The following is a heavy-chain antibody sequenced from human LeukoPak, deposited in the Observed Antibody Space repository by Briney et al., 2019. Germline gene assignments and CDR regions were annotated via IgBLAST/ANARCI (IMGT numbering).Heavy chain of an antibody. V-gene: IGHV3-48*04. D-gene: IGHD5-18*01. CDR1: GFTFSRYS. CDR3: AREEEGGYSYGYEDY. Sequence: GGSLRPSCAASGFTFSRYSMNWVRQAPGKGLEWVSYISSSGSTIYYADSVKGRFTISRDNAKNSLYLQMNSLRAEDTAVYYCAREEEGGYSYGYEDYWGQGTLVTVSS. CDR2: ISSSGSTI. J-gene: IGHJ4*02.